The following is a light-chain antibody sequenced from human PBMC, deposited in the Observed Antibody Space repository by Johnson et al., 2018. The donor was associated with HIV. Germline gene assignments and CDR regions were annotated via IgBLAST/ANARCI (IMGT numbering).Light chain of an antibody. CDR2: KDN. CDR3: GTWATSPSGGGV. Sequence: QSVLTQPPSVSAAPGQKVTISCSGSSSTIGNNFVSWYQVLPGTDPKLLIYKDNERPSGIPDRFYGSKSGPLATLDITGLQTGDEADYYCGTWATSPSGGGVFGTGTKVTVL. J-gene: IGLJ1*01. CDR1: SSTIGNNF. V-gene: IGLV1-51*02.